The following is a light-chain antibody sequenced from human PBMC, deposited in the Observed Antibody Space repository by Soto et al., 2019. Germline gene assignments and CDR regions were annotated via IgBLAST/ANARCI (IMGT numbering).Light chain of an antibody. J-gene: IGKJ4*01. V-gene: IGKV3-20*01. Sequence: IVLTQSPGTLSLSPGERATLSCRASQSVSTNSLAWYQRKPGQAPRLLMYATSSRATGIPDRFSGSGSGTDFTLTISRLEPEDFAVFYCQQYGTSPTFGGGTKVEIK. CDR3: QQYGTSPT. CDR1: QSVSTNS. CDR2: ATS.